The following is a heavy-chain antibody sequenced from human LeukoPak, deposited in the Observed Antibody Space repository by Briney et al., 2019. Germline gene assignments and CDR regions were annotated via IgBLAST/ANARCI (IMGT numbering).Heavy chain of an antibody. CDR1: GYTFTSYG. CDR3: ARDISPATVVADFDY. V-gene: IGHV1-18*01. Sequence: ASVKVSCKASGYTFTSYGITWVRQAPGQGLEWMGWISAYNGNTNYVQKFQGRVTMTTDTSTSTAYMELRSLRSDDTAVYYCARDISPATVVADFDYWGQGTLVTVSS. D-gene: IGHD4-23*01. J-gene: IGHJ4*02. CDR2: ISAYNGNT.